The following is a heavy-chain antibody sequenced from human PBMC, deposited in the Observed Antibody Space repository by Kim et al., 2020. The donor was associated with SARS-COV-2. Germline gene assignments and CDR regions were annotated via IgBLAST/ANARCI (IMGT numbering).Heavy chain of an antibody. J-gene: IGHJ3*02. V-gene: IGHV3-48*02. CDR3: ARQLDIVVVPALHDAFDI. CDR2: ISSSSSTI. CDR1: GFTFSSYS. D-gene: IGHD2-2*03. Sequence: GGSLRLSCAASGFTFSSYSMNWVRQAPGKGLEWVSYISSSSSTIYYADSVKGRFTISRDNAKNSLYLQMNSLRDEDTAVYYCARQLDIVVVPALHDAFDIWGQGTMVTVSS.